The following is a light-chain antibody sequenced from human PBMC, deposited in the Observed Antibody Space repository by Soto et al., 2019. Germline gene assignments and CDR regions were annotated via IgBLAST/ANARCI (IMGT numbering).Light chain of an antibody. CDR1: QTISSW. V-gene: IGKV1-5*03. CDR3: QQYETFSPWT. Sequence: DIQMTQSPSTLSASVGRRFTITCRASQTISSWLAWYQQKPGKAPKLLXYKASTLKSGVPSRFSGSGSATEFTLAISNLQPDDFATYYCQQYETFSPWTFGQGTKVDIK. CDR2: KAS. J-gene: IGKJ1*01.